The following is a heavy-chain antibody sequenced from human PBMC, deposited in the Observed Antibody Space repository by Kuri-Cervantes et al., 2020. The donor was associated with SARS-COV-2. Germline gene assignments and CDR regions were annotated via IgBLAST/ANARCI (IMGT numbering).Heavy chain of an antibody. Sequence: GGSLRLSCAASGFTFSSYAIHWVRQAPGKGLEWVAIISYDGSNTYYADSVKGRSTISRDNSKNTLYLQMNSLRTEDTAIYYCARDRVGVHDYWGQGTLVTVSS. D-gene: IGHD2-21*01. CDR1: GFTFSSYA. CDR3: ARDRVGVHDY. J-gene: IGHJ4*02. V-gene: IGHV3-30-3*01. CDR2: ISYDGSNT.